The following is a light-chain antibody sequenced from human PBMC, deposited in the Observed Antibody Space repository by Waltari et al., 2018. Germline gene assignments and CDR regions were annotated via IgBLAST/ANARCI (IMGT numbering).Light chain of an antibody. CDR2: DAT. Sequence: QPVVTQEPSLTLSPGGPVTLTYDSNTGPLTTDHHPYWFQQKPGQSPRTLIYDATKKHSWTHARFSGSLLGGKAALTLSGAQPEDEAEYYCLLTSSDDSSVFGGGTKVTVL. CDR3: LLTSSDDSSV. J-gene: IGLJ3*02. CDR1: TGPLTTDHH. V-gene: IGLV7-46*01.